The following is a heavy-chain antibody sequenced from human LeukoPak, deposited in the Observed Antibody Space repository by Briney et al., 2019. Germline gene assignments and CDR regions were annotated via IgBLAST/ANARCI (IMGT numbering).Heavy chain of an antibody. Sequence: PGGSLRLSCAASGFTLSSYSMNWVRQAPGKGLEWVSSISSSSSYIYYADSVKGRFTISRDNAKNSLYLQMNSLRAEDTAVYYCARATYYYGSGSYFKDFYYYYGIDVWGQGTTVTVSS. CDR1: GFTLSSYS. J-gene: IGHJ6*02. CDR2: ISSSSSYI. CDR3: ARATYYYGSGSYFKDFYYYYGIDV. D-gene: IGHD3-10*01. V-gene: IGHV3-21*01.